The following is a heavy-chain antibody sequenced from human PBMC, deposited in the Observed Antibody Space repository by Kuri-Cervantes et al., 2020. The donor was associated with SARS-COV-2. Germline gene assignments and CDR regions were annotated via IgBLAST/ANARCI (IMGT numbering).Heavy chain of an antibody. Sequence: SATLSLTCAAYGGSFSDYSWSWIRQPPGKGLEWIGEINHSGRANYNPSLKSRVTISVDTSKNQFSLKLDSVTAADTAVYYCARAYGFLRYIYYMDVWGRGTTVTVSS. J-gene: IGHJ6*03. CDR1: GGSFSDYS. V-gene: IGHV4-34*01. CDR2: INHSGRA. CDR3: ARAYGFLRYIYYMDV. D-gene: IGHD4-17*01.